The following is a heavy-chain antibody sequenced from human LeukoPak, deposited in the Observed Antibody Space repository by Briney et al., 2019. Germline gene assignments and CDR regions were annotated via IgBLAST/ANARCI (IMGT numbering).Heavy chain of an antibody. J-gene: IGHJ4*02. CDR3: ARGGLVSGIYFDD. V-gene: IGHV4-30-4*07. CDR1: GGSVSTGGYS. D-gene: IGHD5/OR15-5a*01. CDR2: IYYTGSP. Sequence: PSETLSLTCAVSGGSVSTGGYSWSWIRQPPGNGLEWIGYIYYTGSPYYSPSLRGRVSISLDTPKNQFSLRLTSVTAADTAVYYCARGGLVSGIYFDDWGQGTLVTVPS.